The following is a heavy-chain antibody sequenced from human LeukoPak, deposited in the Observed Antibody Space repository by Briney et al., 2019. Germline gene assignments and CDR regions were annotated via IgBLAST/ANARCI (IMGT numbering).Heavy chain of an antibody. J-gene: IGHJ3*02. D-gene: IGHD3-22*01. CDR3: ARVSYYYDSSGGAFDI. CDR2: ISGSGGST. Sequence: SGGSLRLSCAASGFTFSSYGMSWVRQAPGKGLEWVSAISGSGGSTYYADSVKGRFTISRDNSKNTLYLQMNSLRAEDTAVYYCARVSYYYDSSGGAFDIWGQGTMVTVSS. CDR1: GFTFSSYG. V-gene: IGHV3-23*01.